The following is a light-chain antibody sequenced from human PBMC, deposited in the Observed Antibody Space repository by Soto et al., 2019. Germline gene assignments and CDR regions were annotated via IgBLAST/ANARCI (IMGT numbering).Light chain of an antibody. CDR1: QSVSSTY. V-gene: IGKV3-20*01. Sequence: IVLTQSPGTLSLSPGERATLSCRASQSVSSTYIAWYQQNPGQAPRLLIYGASSRATGIPDRFSGSGSGTDFTLTISRLEPEDFAVYYCQQYNNWPRTFGQGTKLEIK. CDR2: GAS. J-gene: IGKJ2*01. CDR3: QQYNNWPRT.